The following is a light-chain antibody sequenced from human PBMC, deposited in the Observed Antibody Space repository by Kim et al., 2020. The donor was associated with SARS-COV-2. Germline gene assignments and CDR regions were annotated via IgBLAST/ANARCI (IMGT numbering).Light chain of an antibody. CDR3: ATWDDSLNTYL. V-gene: IGLV1-47*02. J-gene: IGLJ1*01. CDR2: TDN. CDR1: SSNIGSNY. Sequence: QSVLTQSPSASGTPGQRVTISCSGSSSNIGSNYVYWYQQFPGTAPRLVIYTDNQRPSGVPDRFSESKSGASASLAISGLRAEDEADYFCATWDDSLNTYLFGTGTKVTVL.